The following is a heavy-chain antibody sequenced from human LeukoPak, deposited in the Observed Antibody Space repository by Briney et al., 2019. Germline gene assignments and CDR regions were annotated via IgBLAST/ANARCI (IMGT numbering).Heavy chain of an antibody. CDR3: AKDWGTGRYCSSTSCYTSYYFDY. D-gene: IGHD2-2*02. CDR2: IRGGGGST. J-gene: IGHJ4*02. V-gene: IGHV3-23*01. Sequence: PGGSLRLSCAASGFTFSSYAMSWVRQAPGKGLEWVSAIRGGGGSTYYADSVKGRFTISRDNSKNTLYLQMNSLRAEDTAVYYCAKDWGTGRYCSSTSCYTSYYFDYWGQGTLVTVSS. CDR1: GFTFSSYA.